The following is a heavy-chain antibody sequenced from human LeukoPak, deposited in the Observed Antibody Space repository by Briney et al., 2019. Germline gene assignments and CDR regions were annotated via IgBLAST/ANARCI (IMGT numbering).Heavy chain of an antibody. CDR1: GGTFSSYA. J-gene: IGHJ3*02. D-gene: IGHD4-23*01. Sequence: SVKVSCKASGGTFSSYAISWVRQAPGQGLEWMGGIIPIFGTANYAQKFQGRVTITTDETTSTAYMELSSLRSEDTGVYYCARDLDDGGTSEDAFDIWGQGTMVTVSS. CDR2: IIPIFGTA. CDR3: ARDLDDGGTSEDAFDI. V-gene: IGHV1-69*05.